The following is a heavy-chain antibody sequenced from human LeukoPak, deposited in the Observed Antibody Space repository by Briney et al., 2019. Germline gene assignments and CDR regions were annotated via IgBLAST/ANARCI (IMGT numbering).Heavy chain of an antibody. V-gene: IGHV4-34*01. CDR2: INHSGSS. CDR3: ARGGRYCSSTSCYRGWFDP. J-gene: IGHJ5*02. CDR1: GGSFSDYY. Sequence: SETLSLTCAVNGGSFSDYYWSWIRQPPGRGLEWIGEINHSGSSNYNPSLKSRVTISVDTSKNQFSLKLSSVTAADTAVYYCARGGRYCSSTSCYRGWFDPWGQGTLVTVSS. D-gene: IGHD2-2*01.